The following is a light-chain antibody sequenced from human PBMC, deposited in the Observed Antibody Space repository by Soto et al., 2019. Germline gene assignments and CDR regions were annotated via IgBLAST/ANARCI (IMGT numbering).Light chain of an antibody. Sequence: IQMTQSPSTLSASVGDRVSITCRASQTIFSWLAWYQQKPGKAPNLLIYKASSVESGVPSRYSGSGSGTESTLTISGRQRDDFAAYYCQQYNSDPYSVGQGTKLEIK. J-gene: IGKJ2*03. CDR1: QTIFSW. V-gene: IGKV1-5*03. CDR3: QQYNSDPYS. CDR2: KAS.